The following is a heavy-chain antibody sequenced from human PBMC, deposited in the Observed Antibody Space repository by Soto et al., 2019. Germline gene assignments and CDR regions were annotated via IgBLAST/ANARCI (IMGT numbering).Heavy chain of an antibody. Sequence: GGSLRLSCAASGFTFSDYYMSWIRQAPGKGLEWVSYISSSGSTIYYADSVKGRFTISRDNAKNSLYLQMNSLRAEDTAVYYCASDRLTTPFDAFDCWGQGTRVTVSS. CDR1: GFTFSDYY. CDR3: ASDRLTTPFDAFDC. V-gene: IGHV3-11*01. CDR2: ISSSGSTI. D-gene: IGHD1-1*01. J-gene: IGHJ3*01.